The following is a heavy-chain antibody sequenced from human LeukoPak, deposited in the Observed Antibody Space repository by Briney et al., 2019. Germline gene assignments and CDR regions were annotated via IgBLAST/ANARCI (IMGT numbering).Heavy chain of an antibody. CDR2: IYHSGST. J-gene: IGHJ4*02. V-gene: IGHV4-59*12. CDR1: SGSISSYY. D-gene: IGHD3-10*01. Sequence: SETLSLTCTVSSGSISSYYWSWIRQPPGKGLEWIGYIYHSGSTYYNPSLKSRVTISVDRSKNQFSLKLSSVTAADTAVYYCARGSGITMVRGVPVFDYWGQGTLVTVSS. CDR3: ARGSGITMVRGVPVFDY.